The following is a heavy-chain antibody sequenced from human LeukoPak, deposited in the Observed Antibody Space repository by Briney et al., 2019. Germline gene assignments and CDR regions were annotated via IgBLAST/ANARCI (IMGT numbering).Heavy chain of an antibody. D-gene: IGHD5-12*01. CDR3: ARVGYSGWNLEY. Sequence: GGSLRLSCAASGFTLRSYWMSWVRQAPGKGLEWVANINQAGSVQYYVDSVKGRFTISRDDAKNSLYVQMNSLRDEDTAVYYCARVGYSGWNLEYWGQGTLVTVSS. J-gene: IGHJ4*02. CDR1: GFTLRSYW. V-gene: IGHV3-7*01. CDR2: INQAGSVQ.